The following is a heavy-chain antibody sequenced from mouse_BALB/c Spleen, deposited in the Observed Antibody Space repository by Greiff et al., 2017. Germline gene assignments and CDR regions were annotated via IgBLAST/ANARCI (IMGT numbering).Heavy chain of an antibody. J-gene: IGHJ1*01. D-gene: IGHD6-2*01. CDR3: ARNSPADWYFDV. CDR2: IWSGGST. Sequence: VQRVESGPGLVQPSQSLSITCTVSGFSLTSYGVHWVRQSPGKGLEWLGVIWSGGSTDYNAAFISRLSISKDNSKSQVFFKMNSLQANDTAIYYCARNSPADWYFDVWGAGTTVTVSS. V-gene: IGHV2-2*02. CDR1: GFSLTSYG.